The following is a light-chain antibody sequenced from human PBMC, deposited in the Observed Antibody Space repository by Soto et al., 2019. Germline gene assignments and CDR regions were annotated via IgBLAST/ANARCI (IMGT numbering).Light chain of an antibody. CDR1: QSVSSY. J-gene: IGKJ1*01. CDR3: QQRSNWPLWT. V-gene: IGKV3-11*01. CDR2: DAS. Sequence: ETVLTQSPATLSLSPGERATLSCRASQSVSSYLAWHQQKPGQAPRLLIYDASNRATGIPARSSGSGSGTDFTLTISSLEPEHFALYYCQQRSNWPLWTFGQGTKVEIK.